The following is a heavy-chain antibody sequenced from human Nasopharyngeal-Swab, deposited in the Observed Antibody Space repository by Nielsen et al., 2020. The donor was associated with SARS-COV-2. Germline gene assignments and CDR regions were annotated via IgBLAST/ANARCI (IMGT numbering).Heavy chain of an antibody. V-gene: IGHV3-30*03. CDR2: ISYDGSNK. D-gene: IGHD6-19*01. CDR3: AREWYSSGWYTN. CDR1: GFTFSSYG. Sequence: GSLRLSCAASGFTFSSYGMHWVRQAPGKGLEWVAVISYDGSNKYYADSVKGRFTICRDNSKNTLYLQMNSLRAEDTAVYYCAREWYSSGWYTNWGQGTLVTVSS. J-gene: IGHJ4*02.